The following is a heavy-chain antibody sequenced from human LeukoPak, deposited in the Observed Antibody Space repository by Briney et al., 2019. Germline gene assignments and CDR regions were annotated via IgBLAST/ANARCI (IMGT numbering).Heavy chain of an antibody. CDR1: GFTFSSYG. D-gene: IGHD4-17*01. Sequence: GGSLRLSCAASGFTFSSYGMHWVRRAPGKGLEWVAVIWYDGSNKYYADSVKGRFTISRDNSKNTLYLQMNSLRAEDTAVYYCARGSRYGDYRDYFDYWGQGTLVTVSS. CDR3: ARGSRYGDYRDYFDY. CDR2: IWYDGSNK. J-gene: IGHJ4*02. V-gene: IGHV3-33*01.